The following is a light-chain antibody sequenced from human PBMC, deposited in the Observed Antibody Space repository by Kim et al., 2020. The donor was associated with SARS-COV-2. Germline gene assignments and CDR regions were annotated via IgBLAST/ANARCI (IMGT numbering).Light chain of an antibody. V-gene: IGKV3-15*01. CDR3: QQFHLWPDT. Sequence: EIVMTQSPATLSVSPGERATLSCRASQGIGSDLAWYQQTPGQAPRRLISDASTRATGIPARFSGSGSGTEFTLTISSLQSEDSAVYYCQQFHLWPDTFGQGTKLEI. CDR1: QGIGSD. CDR2: DAS. J-gene: IGKJ2*01.